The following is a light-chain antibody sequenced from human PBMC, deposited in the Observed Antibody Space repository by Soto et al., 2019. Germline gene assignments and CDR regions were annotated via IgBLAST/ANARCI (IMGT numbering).Light chain of an antibody. CDR3: CSYAGTHAVV. Sequence: QSALTQPRSVSGSPEQSVTISCTGTSSDVGGYNFVSWHQHHPGKAPKLMIYDVRYRPSGVPNRFSGSKSGNTASLTISGLQAEDEADYYCCSYAGTHAVVFGGGTKLTVL. V-gene: IGLV2-11*01. CDR1: SSDVGGYNF. CDR2: DVR. J-gene: IGLJ2*01.